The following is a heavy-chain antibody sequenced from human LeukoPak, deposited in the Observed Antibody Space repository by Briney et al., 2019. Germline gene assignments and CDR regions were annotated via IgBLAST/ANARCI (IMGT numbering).Heavy chain of an antibody. CDR2: IKTDGSTT. J-gene: IGHJ4*02. CDR3: TRDLNHDSSG. V-gene: IGHV3-7*01. D-gene: IGHD3-22*01. CDR1: GVSFSTYW. Sequence: GGSLRLSCAASGVSFSTYWRSWVRQAPGKGLECVANIKTDGSTTYYLDSVKGRFNISRNNARSILYLQMNGLRVEDTAVYYCTRDLNHDSSGWGQGTLVTVSS.